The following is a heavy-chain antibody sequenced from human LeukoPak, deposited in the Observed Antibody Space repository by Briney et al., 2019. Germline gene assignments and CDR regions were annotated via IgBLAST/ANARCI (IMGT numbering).Heavy chain of an antibody. CDR2: ISSSSSYI. CDR3: ARVGVDYSGNIIKYYFDY. J-gene: IGHJ4*02. CDR1: GFTFSSYS. V-gene: IGHV3-21*01. D-gene: IGHD4-23*01. Sequence: GGSLRLSCAASGFTFSSYSVNWVRQAPGKGLEWVSSISSSSSYIYYADSVKGRFTISRDNAKNSLYLQMNSLRAEDTAVYYCARVGVDYSGNIIKYYFDYWGQGTLVTVSS.